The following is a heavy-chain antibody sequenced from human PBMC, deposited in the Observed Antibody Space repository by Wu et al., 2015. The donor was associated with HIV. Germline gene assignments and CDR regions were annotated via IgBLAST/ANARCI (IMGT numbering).Heavy chain of an antibody. V-gene: IGHV1-69*12. D-gene: IGHD6-13*01. J-gene: IGHJ6*03. Sequence: QVQLVQSGAEVKKPGSSVKVSCKASGGTFSSYAISWVRQAPGQGLEWMGGIIPIFGTANYAQKFQGRVTITADESTSTAYMELSSLRSEDTAVYYCARGDSSRRYYYYYYMDVWGKGTTGHPSP. CDR2: IIPIFGTA. CDR1: GGTFSSYA. CDR3: ARGDSSRRYYYYYYMDV.